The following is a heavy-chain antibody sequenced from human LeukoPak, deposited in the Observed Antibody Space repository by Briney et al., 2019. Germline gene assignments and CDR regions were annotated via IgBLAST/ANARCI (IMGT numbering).Heavy chain of an antibody. CDR3: ARLGEAVVVPAARPFDY. V-gene: IGHV5-51*01. J-gene: IGHJ4*02. D-gene: IGHD2-2*01. CDR1: GYSFSTYW. Sequence: GESLKISCKASGYSFSTYWIGWVRQMPGKGLEWMGIIHPGDSDTRYSPSFQGQVNISADKSISTAYLQWSSLKASDTAMYYCARLGEAVVVPAARPFDYWGQGTLVTVSS. CDR2: IHPGDSDT.